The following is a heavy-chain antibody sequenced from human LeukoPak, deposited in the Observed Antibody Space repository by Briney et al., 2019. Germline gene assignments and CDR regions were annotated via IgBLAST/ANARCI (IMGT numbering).Heavy chain of an antibody. V-gene: IGHV4-39*01. CDR3: ARHQSYGSGTYYAPFDN. J-gene: IGHJ4*02. CDR1: GGSISSHY. Sequence: PSETLSLTCTVSGGSISSHYWGWIRQPPMKGLEWIGSIYYSGSTEYNLSLKSRVTISVDTSRNQFSLKLSSVTAADTAVYYCARHQSYGSGTYYAPFDNWGQGTLVTVSS. D-gene: IGHD3-10*01. CDR2: IYYSGST.